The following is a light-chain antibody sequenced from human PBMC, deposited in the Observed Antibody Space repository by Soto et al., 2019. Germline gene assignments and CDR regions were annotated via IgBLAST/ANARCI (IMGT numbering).Light chain of an antibody. CDR3: QTWGTGPWV. Sequence: QPVLTQSPSASASLGASVKLTCTLSSGHSNCAIAWHQQQPEKGPRYLMKINSDGSHSKGDGIPDRFSGSSSGAERYLTISSLQSEDEADYYCQTWGTGPWVFGGGTKLTVL. CDR2: INSDGSH. V-gene: IGLV4-69*01. CDR1: SGHSNCA. J-gene: IGLJ3*02.